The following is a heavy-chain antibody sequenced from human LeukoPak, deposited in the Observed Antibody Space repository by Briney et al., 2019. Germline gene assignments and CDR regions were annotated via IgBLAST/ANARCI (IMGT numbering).Heavy chain of an antibody. CDR2: IYASGNT. J-gene: IGHJ3*02. CDR1: GGYITSDD. D-gene: IGHD5-24*01. V-gene: IGHV4-4*07. Sequence: SETLSLSCSVSGGYITSDDWNWIRQPAGKGLEWIGRIYASGNTDYNPSLKSRVTMSLDTSKNQFSLNMNSVTAADSAVYFCARYREGYNYVPHALDIWGQGTVVTVSS. CDR3: ARYREGYNYVPHALDI.